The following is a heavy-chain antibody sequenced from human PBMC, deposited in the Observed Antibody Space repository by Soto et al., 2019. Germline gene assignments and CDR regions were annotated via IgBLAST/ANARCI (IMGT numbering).Heavy chain of an antibody. D-gene: IGHD1-1*01. J-gene: IGHJ5*02. CDR3: VRLDNYNWFDP. Sequence: QVQLQESGPGLVKPSGTLSLTCAVSGDSISSRNWWSWVRQPPGQGLEWIGEIYHSGSTNYNPSLKSXXTXSXXKSKNQFSLRLSSVTAADTAVYYCVRLDNYNWFDPWGQGTLVTVSS. CDR1: GDSISSRNW. CDR2: IYHSGST. V-gene: IGHV4-4*02.